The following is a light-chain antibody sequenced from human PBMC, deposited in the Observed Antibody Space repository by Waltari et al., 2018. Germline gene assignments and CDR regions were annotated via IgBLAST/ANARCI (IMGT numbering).Light chain of an antibody. V-gene: IGKV4-1*01. Sequence: DIVMTQSPDSLAVSLGERATINCKSSQSIFYSSSNEDFLAWYQQKPGQTPKLLVYWASTRESGVPDRFSGSWSGTDFTLTISNVQAEDVAVYYCQHYYFIPYTFGQGTKLEIK. CDR1: QSIFYSSSNEDF. CDR3: QHYYFIPYT. J-gene: IGKJ2*01. CDR2: WAS.